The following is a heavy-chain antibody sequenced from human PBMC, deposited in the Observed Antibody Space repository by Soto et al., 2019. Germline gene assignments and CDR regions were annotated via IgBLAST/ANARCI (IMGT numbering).Heavy chain of an antibody. CDR3: ARERPYYDFWSGYYGDIDY. J-gene: IGHJ4*02. CDR1: AFTFSSYG. V-gene: IGHV3-33*01. D-gene: IGHD3-3*01. CDR2: IWYDGSNK. Sequence: GGSLRLSCGASAFTFSSYGMHWVRQAPGKGLEWVAVIWYDGSNKYYADSVKGRFTISRDNSKNTLYLQMNSLRAEDTAVYYCARERPYYDFWSGYYGDIDYWGQGTLVTVSS.